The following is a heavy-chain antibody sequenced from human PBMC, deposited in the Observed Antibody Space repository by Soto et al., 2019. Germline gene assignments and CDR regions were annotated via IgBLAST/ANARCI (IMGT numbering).Heavy chain of an antibody. D-gene: IGHD3-10*01. CDR2: FDPEDGET. J-gene: IGHJ3*02. CDR1: GYTLTELS. Sequence: ASVKVSCKVSGYTLTELSMHWVRQAPGKGLEWMGGFDPEDGETIYAQKFQGRVTMTEDTSTDTAYMELSSLRSEDTAVYYCATRITMVRGVTRRGEAFDIWGQGTMVTVSS. V-gene: IGHV1-24*01. CDR3: ATRITMVRGVTRRGEAFDI.